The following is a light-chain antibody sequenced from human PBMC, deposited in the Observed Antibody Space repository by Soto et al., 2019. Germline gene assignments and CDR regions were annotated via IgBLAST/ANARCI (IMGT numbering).Light chain of an antibody. Sequence: EIVMTQSPATLSVSPGERATLSCRASQSVSTSLAWYQQKPGQAPRLLISGASTRATGVPARFGGSGSETEFTLTISSLQSEDFAVYYCQQYNNWWTFGLGTKVEIK. J-gene: IGKJ1*01. V-gene: IGKV3-15*01. CDR2: GAS. CDR3: QQYNNWWT. CDR1: QSVSTS.